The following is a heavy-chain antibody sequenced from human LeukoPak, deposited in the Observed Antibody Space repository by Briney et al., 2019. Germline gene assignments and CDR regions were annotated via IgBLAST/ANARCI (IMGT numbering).Heavy chain of an antibody. V-gene: IGHV3-21*01. J-gene: IGHJ6*04. CDR1: GFVFSTFW. CDR2: ISSSSSYI. CDR3: ARVAPLDV. Sequence: GGSLRLSCAASGFVFSTFWMNWVRQAPGKGLEWVSSISSSSSYIYYADSVKGRFTISRDNAKNSLYLQMNSLRAEDTAVYYCARVAPLDVWGKGTTVTVSS.